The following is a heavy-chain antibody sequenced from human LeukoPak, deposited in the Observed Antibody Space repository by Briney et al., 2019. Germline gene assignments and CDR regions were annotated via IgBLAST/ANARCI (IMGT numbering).Heavy chain of an antibody. CDR3: ARDFFHSSVSRPFDY. D-gene: IGHD3-22*01. Sequence: GGSLRLSCAASGLTFTTYSLNWVRQAPGKGLEWVSSISTSSNYIYYADSVRGRFTISRDNAKNSVHLQMYSLRVEDTAVYYCARDFFHSSVSRPFDYWGQGTLVTVSS. CDR2: ISTSSNYI. J-gene: IGHJ4*02. V-gene: IGHV3-21*01. CDR1: GLTFTTYS.